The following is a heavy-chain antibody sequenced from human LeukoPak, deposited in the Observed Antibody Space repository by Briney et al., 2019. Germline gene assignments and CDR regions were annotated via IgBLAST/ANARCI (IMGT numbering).Heavy chain of an antibody. CDR1: GGSFSGYY. Sequence: SETLSLTCAVYGGSFSGYYWSWIRQPPGKGLEWIGEIKHSGSTNYNPSLKSRVTISVDTSKNQFSLKLSSVTAADTAVYYCARSFGGLIVATILFDYWGQGTLVTVSS. V-gene: IGHV4-34*01. D-gene: IGHD5-12*01. CDR2: IKHSGST. CDR3: ARSFGGLIVATILFDY. J-gene: IGHJ4*02.